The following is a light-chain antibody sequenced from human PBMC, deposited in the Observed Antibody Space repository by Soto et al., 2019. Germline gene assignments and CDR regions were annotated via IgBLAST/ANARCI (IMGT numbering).Light chain of an antibody. CDR3: SSYAGSNNFV. V-gene: IGLV2-8*01. CDR2: EVS. Sequence: QSALTQPPSASGSPGQSVTISCTGTSSDIGAYIYVSWYQPHPGKAPKLMISEVSRRPSGGPERFSGSKSGNTASLTVSGLHADDEDHYYCSSYAGSNNFVFGTGTKLTVL. CDR1: SSDIGAYIY. J-gene: IGLJ1*01.